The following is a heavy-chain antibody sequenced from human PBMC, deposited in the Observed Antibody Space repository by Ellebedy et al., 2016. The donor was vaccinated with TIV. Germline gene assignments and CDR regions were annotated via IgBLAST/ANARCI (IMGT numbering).Heavy chain of an antibody. CDR2: ISYDGSSK. D-gene: IGHD6-19*01. Sequence: PGGSLRLSCVASGFTFDNYAMHWVRQAPGKGLEWVAIISYDGSSKYYADSVKGRFTISRDNSMTTLYLEMNSLRAEDTAVYYCARDLDKSSGWYGGAAYWGQGTLVTVSS. J-gene: IGHJ4*02. CDR3: ARDLDKSSGWYGGAAY. CDR1: GFTFDNYA. V-gene: IGHV3-30-3*01.